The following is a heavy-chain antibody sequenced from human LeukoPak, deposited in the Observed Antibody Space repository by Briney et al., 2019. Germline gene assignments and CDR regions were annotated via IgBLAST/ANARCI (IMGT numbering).Heavy chain of an antibody. V-gene: IGHV1-3*01. CDR3: ARGPDYGDYDWFDP. CDR2: INAGNGNT. D-gene: IGHD4-17*01. J-gene: IGHJ5*02. Sequence: ASVKVSCKASGYTFTSYAMHWVRQAPGQRLEWMGWINAGNGNTKYSLKFQGRVTITRDTSASTAYMELSSLRSEDTAVYYCARGPDYGDYDWFDPWGQGTLVTVSS. CDR1: GYTFTSYA.